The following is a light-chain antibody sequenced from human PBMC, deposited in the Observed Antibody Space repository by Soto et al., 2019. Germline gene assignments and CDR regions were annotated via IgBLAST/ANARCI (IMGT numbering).Light chain of an antibody. J-gene: IGKJ2*01. CDR1: QSVNSNY. Sequence: DIVLTQSPGTLSLSPGETATLSCRASQSVNSNYLAWYQQKPGQAPRLLIYGASARATGISDRFSGSGSGTDFTLAISRLEPEDFAVYYCQHFGGWSYTFGQGTKLEIK. CDR3: QHFGGWSYT. CDR2: GAS. V-gene: IGKV3-20*01.